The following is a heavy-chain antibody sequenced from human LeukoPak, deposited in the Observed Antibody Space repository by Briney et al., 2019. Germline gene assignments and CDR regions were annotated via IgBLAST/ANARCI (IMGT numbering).Heavy chain of an antibody. J-gene: IGHJ6*02. D-gene: IGHD6-6*01. CDR3: AREYSSSSGDYYYGMDV. V-gene: IGHV1-2*02. CDR1: GYTFTGYH. CDR2: INPNSGGT. Sequence: ASVKVSSKASGYTFTGYHMHWVRQAPGQGLEWMGWINPNSGGTNYAQKFQGGVTMTRDTSISTAYMELSRLRSDDTAVYYCAREYSSSSGDYYYGMDVWGQGTTVTVSS.